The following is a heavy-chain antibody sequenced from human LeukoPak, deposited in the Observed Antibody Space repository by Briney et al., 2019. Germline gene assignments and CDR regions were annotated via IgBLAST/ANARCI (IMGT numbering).Heavy chain of an antibody. Sequence: PGGSLRLSCAASGFAFSDCYMTWIRQAPGKGLEWVANINGDGRDKYYVGSVRGRFTISRDNADNALYLQMNSLRGDDTALYYCARGVDSAIDWWGQGTLVTVSS. CDR3: ARGVDSAIDW. V-gene: IGHV3-7*01. CDR2: INGDGRDK. J-gene: IGHJ4*02. CDR1: GFAFSDCY. D-gene: IGHD3-9*01.